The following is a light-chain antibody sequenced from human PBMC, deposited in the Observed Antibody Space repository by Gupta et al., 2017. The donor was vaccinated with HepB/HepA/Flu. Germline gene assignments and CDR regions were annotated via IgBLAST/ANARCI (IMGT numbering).Light chain of an antibody. J-gene: IGKJ5*01. CDR2: AAS. CDR3: QQAYTFPPIT. Sequence: DIQMTQSPSSVSASVGDRVTITCRASHGISSWLAWYQQKPGKAPKLLTYAASSLQSGVPSRFSGSGSGTDFTLTISSLQPEDFTTYDCQQAYTFPPITFGQGTRLEIK. V-gene: IGKV1-12*01. CDR1: HGISSW.